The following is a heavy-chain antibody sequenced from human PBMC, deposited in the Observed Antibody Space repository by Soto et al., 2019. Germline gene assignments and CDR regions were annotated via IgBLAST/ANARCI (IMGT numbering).Heavy chain of an antibody. CDR2: LHDSGSS. D-gene: IGHD3-10*01. J-gene: IGHJ6*02. CDR1: GVSISSALYY. Sequence: QVQLQESGPGLVKPSQTLSLTCTVSGVSISSALYYWSWVRQPPGKGLEWIGFLHDSGSSNYNPSLKSRITMSRDASKNQFSLKLSSVTAADTAVYYCARVLADGSGSQIYYYSGMDVWGQGTTVTVSS. V-gene: IGHV4-30-4*01. CDR3: ARVLADGSGSQIYYYSGMDV.